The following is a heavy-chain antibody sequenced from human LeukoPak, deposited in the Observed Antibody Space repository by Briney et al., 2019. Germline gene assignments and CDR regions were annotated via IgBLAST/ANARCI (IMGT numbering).Heavy chain of an antibody. CDR3: ARDSSGYYPILI. Sequence: ASVKVSCKASGGTFSNYAINWVRQAPGQGLEWMGWINPNSGGTNYAQKFQGRVTMTRDTSISTAYMELSRLRSDDTAVYYCARDSSGYYPILIWGQGTLVTVSS. CDR2: INPNSGGT. V-gene: IGHV1-2*02. D-gene: IGHD3-22*01. J-gene: IGHJ4*02. CDR1: GGTFSNYA.